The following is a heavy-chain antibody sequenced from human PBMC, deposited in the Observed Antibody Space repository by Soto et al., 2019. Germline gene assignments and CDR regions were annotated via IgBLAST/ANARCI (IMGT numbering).Heavy chain of an antibody. D-gene: IGHD2-15*01. CDR2: IIPIFGTA. CDR3: ARDCGGGSCDNDAFAI. V-gene: IGHV1-69*01. Sequence: QVQLVQSGAEVKKPGSSVKVSCKASGGTFSSYAISWVRQAPGQGLEWMGGIIPIFGTANYAQKFQGRVRITADESTSTAYMELSSLRSEDTAVYYCARDCGGGSCDNDAFAIWGQGTMVTVSS. J-gene: IGHJ3*02. CDR1: GGTFSSYA.